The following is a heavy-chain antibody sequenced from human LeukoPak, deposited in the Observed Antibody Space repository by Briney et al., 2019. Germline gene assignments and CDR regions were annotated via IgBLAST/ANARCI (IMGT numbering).Heavy chain of an antibody. D-gene: IGHD5-18*01. J-gene: IGHJ4*02. Sequence: SVTVSCKASGGTFSSYAISWVRQGPGQGLEWMGRIIPIFGIANYAQKFQSRVTITADKSTSTAYMELSSLRSEDTAVYYCARDGHTAMVLPLPLNYWGQGTLVTVSS. CDR2: IIPIFGIA. CDR3: ARDGHTAMVLPLPLNY. V-gene: IGHV1-69*04. CDR1: GGTFSSYA.